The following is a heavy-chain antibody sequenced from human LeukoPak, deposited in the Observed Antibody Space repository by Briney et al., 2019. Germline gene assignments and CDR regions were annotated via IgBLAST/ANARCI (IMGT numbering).Heavy chain of an antibody. V-gene: IGHV4-59*01. CDR1: GGSISSYY. Sequence: PSETLSLTCTVSGGSISSYYWSWIRQPPGKGLEWIGYIYYSGNTYYNPSLKSRVTISVDTSKNQFSLKLSSMTTADTAVYHCARDRSSGSGKYYFDYWGQGTLVTVSS. D-gene: IGHD6-13*01. J-gene: IGHJ4*02. CDR3: ARDRSSGSGKYYFDY. CDR2: IYYSGNT.